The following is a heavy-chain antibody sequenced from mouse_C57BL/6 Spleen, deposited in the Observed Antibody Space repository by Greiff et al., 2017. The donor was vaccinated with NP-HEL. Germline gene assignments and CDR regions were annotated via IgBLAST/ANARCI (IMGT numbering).Heavy chain of an antibody. Sequence: QVQLQQPGAELVKPGASVTMSCKASGYTFTSYWITWVKQRPGQGLEWIGDIYPGSGSTNYNEKFKSKATLTVDTSSSTAYMQLSSLTSEDSAVYYCARGDDGYYVAFAYWGQGTLVTVSA. V-gene: IGHV1-55*01. CDR3: ARGDDGYYVAFAY. J-gene: IGHJ3*01. D-gene: IGHD2-3*01. CDR1: GYTFTSYW. CDR2: IYPGSGST.